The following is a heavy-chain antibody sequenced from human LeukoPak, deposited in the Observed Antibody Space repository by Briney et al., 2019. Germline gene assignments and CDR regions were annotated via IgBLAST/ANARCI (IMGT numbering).Heavy chain of an antibody. CDR2: ISWNSGSI. CDR1: GFTFDDYA. Sequence: PGGSLRLSCAASGFTFDDYAMHWVRQAPGKGLEWVSGISWNSGSIGYADSVKGRFTISRDNAKNSLYLQMNSLRAEDTAVYYCAKEAWGDWFDPWGQGTLVTVSS. J-gene: IGHJ5*02. D-gene: IGHD3-16*01. CDR3: AKEAWGDWFDP. V-gene: IGHV3-9*01.